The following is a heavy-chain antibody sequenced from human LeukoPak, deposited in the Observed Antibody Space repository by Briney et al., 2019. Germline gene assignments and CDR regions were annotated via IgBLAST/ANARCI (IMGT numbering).Heavy chain of an antibody. D-gene: IGHD5-24*01. J-gene: IGHJ4*02. Sequence: SVKVSCKASGGTFSSHPISWVRQAPGKGLEWMGRIIPIVGIVNYAQKFQVRVTITADESTNTAYMEVSSLRSDDTAVYFCARESRSVEEVPTMPRGLFDFWGQGTLVTVSS. CDR3: ARESRSVEEVPTMPRGLFDF. V-gene: IGHV1-69*04. CDR2: IIPIVGIV. CDR1: GGTFSSHP.